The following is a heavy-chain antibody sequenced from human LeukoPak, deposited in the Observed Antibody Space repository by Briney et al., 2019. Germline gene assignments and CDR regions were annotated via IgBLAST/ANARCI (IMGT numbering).Heavy chain of an antibody. V-gene: IGHV1-69*13. Sequence: SVKVSCKASGGSFSSYTIDWVRQAPGQGLEWMGGISPIFGTANYAQRFQGRVTITADESTTTAYMELRSLRSEDTAVYYCARDPHSSGWYDAFDIWGQGTMVTVSS. CDR2: ISPIFGTA. CDR1: GGSFSSYT. CDR3: ARDPHSSGWYDAFDI. D-gene: IGHD6-19*01. J-gene: IGHJ3*02.